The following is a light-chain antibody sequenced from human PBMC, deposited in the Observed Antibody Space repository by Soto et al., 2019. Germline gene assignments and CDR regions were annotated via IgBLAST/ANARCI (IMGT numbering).Light chain of an antibody. Sequence: QSVLTQSPSASASLGASVKLTWTLSSGHSNYAIAWHQQQSEKGPRYLMKLNSDGSHSKGDGIPDRFSGSSSGAERYLTISSLQSEDEADYYCQTWGSGIVVFGGGTKVTVL. CDR3: QTWGSGIVV. CDR1: SGHSNYA. CDR2: LNSDGSH. V-gene: IGLV4-69*01. J-gene: IGLJ2*01.